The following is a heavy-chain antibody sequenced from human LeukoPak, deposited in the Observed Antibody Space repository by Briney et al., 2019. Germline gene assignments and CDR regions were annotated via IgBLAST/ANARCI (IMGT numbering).Heavy chain of an antibody. CDR2: ISSSSSYI. D-gene: IGHD2-15*01. CDR1: GFTFSSYS. V-gene: IGHV3-21*01. Sequence: PGGSLRLSCAASGFTFSSYSMNWVRQAPGKGLEWVSSISSSSSYIYYADSVKGRFTISRDNSKNTLNLQMNSLRAEDTAVYSCAKAGGGSCYDYWGQGTLVTVSS. CDR3: AKAGGGSCYDY. J-gene: IGHJ4*02.